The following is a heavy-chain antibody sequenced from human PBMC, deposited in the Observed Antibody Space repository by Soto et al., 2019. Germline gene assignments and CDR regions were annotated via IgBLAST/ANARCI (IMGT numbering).Heavy chain of an antibody. Sequence: GGSLRLSCAASGFTFSSYEMNWVRQAPGKGLEWVSYISSSVSTIYYADSVKGRFTISRDNAKNSLYLQMNSLRAEDTAVYYCARTCGGDCYSSYFDYWGQGTLVTFSS. J-gene: IGHJ4*02. CDR1: GFTFSSYE. V-gene: IGHV3-48*03. D-gene: IGHD2-21*02. CDR3: ARTCGGDCYSSYFDY. CDR2: ISSSVSTI.